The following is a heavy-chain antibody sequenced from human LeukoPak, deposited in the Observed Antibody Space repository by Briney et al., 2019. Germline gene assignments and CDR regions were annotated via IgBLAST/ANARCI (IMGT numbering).Heavy chain of an antibody. J-gene: IGHJ4*02. CDR3: ARDIGGLIAAAGPYYFDY. CDR1: GYTFTGYY. V-gene: IGHV1-2*02. CDR2: INPNSGGT. D-gene: IGHD6-13*01. Sequence: ASVKVSCKASGYTFTGYYMHWVRQAPGQGLEWMGWINPNSGGTNYAQKFQGRVTMTRDTSISTAYMELSSLRSEDTAVYYCARDIGGLIAAAGPYYFDYWGQGTLVTVSS.